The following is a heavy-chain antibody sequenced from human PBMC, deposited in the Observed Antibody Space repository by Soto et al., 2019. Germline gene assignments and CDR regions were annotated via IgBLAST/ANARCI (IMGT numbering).Heavy chain of an antibody. CDR3: ARLDIVATIPARGYYYYYGMDV. Sequence: QVQLVQSGAEVKKPGASVKVSCKASGYTFTSYGISWVRQAPGQGLEWMGWISAYNGNTNYAQKLQGRVTMTTDTSTSTAYMELRSLRSDDTAVYYCARLDIVATIPARGYYYYYGMDVWGQGTTVTVSS. CDR1: GYTFTSYG. CDR2: ISAYNGNT. D-gene: IGHD5-12*01. J-gene: IGHJ6*02. V-gene: IGHV1-18*01.